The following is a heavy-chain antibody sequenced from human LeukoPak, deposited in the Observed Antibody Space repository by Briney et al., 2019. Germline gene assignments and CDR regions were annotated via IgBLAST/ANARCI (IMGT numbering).Heavy chain of an antibody. Sequence: GGSLRLSCVASGFTFSSYSMNWVRQAPGKGLEWVSSISTGSTYIFYADSVKGRFTISRDNAKNSLYLQMNSLRAEDTAVYYCARNGFWSGYGPTDYWGQGTLVTVSS. V-gene: IGHV3-21*06. CDR3: ARNGFWSGYGPTDY. CDR1: GFTFSSYS. D-gene: IGHD3-3*01. J-gene: IGHJ4*02. CDR2: ISTGSTYI.